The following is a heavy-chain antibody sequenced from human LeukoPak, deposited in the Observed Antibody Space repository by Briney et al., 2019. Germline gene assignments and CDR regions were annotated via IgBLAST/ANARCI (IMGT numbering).Heavy chain of an antibody. D-gene: IGHD6-6*01. J-gene: IGHJ4*02. CDR3: ARHRIAARGSFDY. Sequence: SETLSLTCTVSGGSIGSSYYYWGWIRQPPGRGLEWIGSIYYSGSTYYNPSLKSRVTISEDTSKNQFSLKLNSVTAADTAVYYCARHRIAARGSFDYWGQGTLVTVSS. V-gene: IGHV4-39*01. CDR1: GGSIGSSYYY. CDR2: IYYSGST.